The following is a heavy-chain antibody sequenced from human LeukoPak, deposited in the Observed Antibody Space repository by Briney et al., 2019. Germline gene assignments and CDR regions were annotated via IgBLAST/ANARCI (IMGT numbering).Heavy chain of an antibody. CDR2: INWNGGST. Sequence: GGSLRLSCAASGFTFDDYGMSWVRQAPGKGLEWVSGINWNGGSTGYADSVKGRFTISRDNSKNTLYLQMNSLRAEDTAVYYCAKDRIGYGYHFDYWGQGTLVTVSS. CDR1: GFTFDDYG. CDR3: AKDRIGYGYHFDY. D-gene: IGHD5-18*01. J-gene: IGHJ4*02. V-gene: IGHV3-20*04.